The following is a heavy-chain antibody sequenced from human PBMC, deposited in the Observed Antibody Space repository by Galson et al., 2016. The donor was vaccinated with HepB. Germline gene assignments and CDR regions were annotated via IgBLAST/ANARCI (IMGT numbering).Heavy chain of an antibody. Sequence: SQRLSCAASGFTFNTYAMSWVRQAPGKGLEWVSTLSSTGGSTYYADSVKGRFTISRDNAKNSLYLQMNSLRAEDTALYYCAKGRLRGVFDYWGQGALVTVSS. CDR3: AKGRLRGVFDY. CDR2: LSSTGGST. D-gene: IGHD4-17*01. J-gene: IGHJ4*02. CDR1: GFTFNTYA. V-gene: IGHV3-23*01.